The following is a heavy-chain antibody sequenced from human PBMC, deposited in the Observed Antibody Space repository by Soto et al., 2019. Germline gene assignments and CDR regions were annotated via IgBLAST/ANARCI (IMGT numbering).Heavy chain of an antibody. CDR1: CGSIISGGYY. CDR2: IYYSGST. J-gene: IGHJ4*02. CDR3: ARGIVPDYYFDY. V-gene: IGHV4-31*03. Sequence: TSETLSLTCTFSCGSIISGGYYWSWIRQHPGKGLEWIGYIYYSGSTYYNPSLKSRVTISVDTSKNQFSLKLSSVTAADTAVYYCARGIVPDYYFDYWGQGTLVTSPQ. D-gene: IGHD2-15*01.